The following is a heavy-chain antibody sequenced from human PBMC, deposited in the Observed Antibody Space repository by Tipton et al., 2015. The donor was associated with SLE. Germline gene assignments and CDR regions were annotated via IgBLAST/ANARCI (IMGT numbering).Heavy chain of an antibody. V-gene: IGHV4-31*03. CDR2: IYYTGST. J-gene: IGHJ5*02. Sequence: TLSLTCTVSGASLSSGRSYWSWIRQRPGKGLEYIGYIYYTGSTYYNPSLKSRLTFSVDTSKNQLSLRLSSVTAADTAVYYCAREGVRPNNWFDPWGQGTLVTVSS. CDR1: GASLSSGRSY. D-gene: IGHD3-10*01. CDR3: AREGVRPNNWFDP.